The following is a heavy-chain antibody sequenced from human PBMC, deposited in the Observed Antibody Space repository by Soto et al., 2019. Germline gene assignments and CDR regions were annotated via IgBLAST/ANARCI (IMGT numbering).Heavy chain of an antibody. Sequence: QVQLVESGGGVVQPGRSLRLSCAASGFTFSSYAMHWVRQAPGKGLEWVAVISYDGSNKYYADSVKGRFTISRDNSKNTLYLQMNSLRAEDTAVYYCARDRRGFGELLPPAPNYYYYYGMDVWGQGTTVTVSS. CDR3: ARDRRGFGELLPPAPNYYYYYGMDV. V-gene: IGHV3-30-3*01. D-gene: IGHD3-10*01. CDR2: ISYDGSNK. CDR1: GFTFSSYA. J-gene: IGHJ6*02.